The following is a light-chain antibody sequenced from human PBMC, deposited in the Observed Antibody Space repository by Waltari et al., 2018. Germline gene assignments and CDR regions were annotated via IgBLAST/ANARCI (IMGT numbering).Light chain of an antibody. Sequence: QSVLTQPPSVSAAPGQKVTIPCSGSSSNFGHTSVAWYQHVPGTAPKLLIYDNNNRPSGIPDRFSGSKSGTSATLGITGLQTGDEADYYCGTWDSGLSGGVFGGGTKLTVL. J-gene: IGLJ2*01. V-gene: IGLV1-51*01. CDR3: GTWDSGLSGGV. CDR1: SSNFGHTS. CDR2: DNN.